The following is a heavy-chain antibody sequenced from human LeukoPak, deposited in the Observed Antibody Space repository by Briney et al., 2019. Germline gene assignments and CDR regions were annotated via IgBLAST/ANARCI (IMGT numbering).Heavy chain of an antibody. CDR3: AKDTSTPYDILTGYYFDY. D-gene: IGHD3-9*01. CDR1: GFTFSSYG. J-gene: IGHJ4*02. Sequence: GGSLRLSCAASGFTFSSYGMHWVRQAPDKGLEWVAVISYDGSNKYYADSVKGRFTISRDNSKNTLYLQMNSLRAEDTAVYYCAKDTSTPYDILTGYYFDYWGQGTLVTVSS. CDR2: ISYDGSNK. V-gene: IGHV3-30*18.